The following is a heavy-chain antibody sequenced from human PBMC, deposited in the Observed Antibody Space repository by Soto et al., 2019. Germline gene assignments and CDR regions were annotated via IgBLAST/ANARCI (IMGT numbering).Heavy chain of an antibody. CDR1: GFTFSSYS. CDR3: ARDLNYFWSGYLRYGMDV. CDR2: ISSSSSTI. Sequence: TGGSLRLSCAASGFTFSSYSMNWVRQAPGKGLEWVSYISSSSSTIYYADSVKGRFTISRDNAKNSLYLQMNSLRDEDTAVYYCARDLNYFWSGYLRYGMDVWGQGTTVTVSS. D-gene: IGHD3-3*01. J-gene: IGHJ6*02. V-gene: IGHV3-48*02.